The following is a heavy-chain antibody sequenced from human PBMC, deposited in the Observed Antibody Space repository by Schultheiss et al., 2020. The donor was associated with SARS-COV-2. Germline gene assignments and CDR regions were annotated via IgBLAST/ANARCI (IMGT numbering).Heavy chain of an antibody. J-gene: IGHJ4*02. CDR3: ARDGSSGWYYYFDY. CDR2: IYYSGST. CDR1: GYSISSGYY. V-gene: IGHV4-38-2*02. D-gene: IGHD6-19*01. Sequence: SETLSLTCAVSGYSISSGYYWGWIRQPPGKGLEWIGSIYYSGSTYYNPSLKSRVTISVDTSKNQFSLKLSSVTAADTAVYYCARDGSSGWYYYFDYWGQGTLVTVSS.